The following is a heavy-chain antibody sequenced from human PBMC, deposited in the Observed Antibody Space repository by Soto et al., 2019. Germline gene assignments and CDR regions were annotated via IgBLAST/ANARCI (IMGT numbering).Heavy chain of an antibody. J-gene: IGHJ6*02. V-gene: IGHV1-46*01. CDR1: GYTFTSYY. D-gene: IGHD6-19*01. CDR2: INPSGGST. Sequence: ASVKVSCKASGYTFTSYYMHWVRQAPGQGLEWMGIINPSGGSTSYAQKFQGRVTMTRDTSTSTVYMELSSLRSEDTAVYYCARGRRAVAGPTHSYGMDVWGQGTTVTV. CDR3: ARGRRAVAGPTHSYGMDV.